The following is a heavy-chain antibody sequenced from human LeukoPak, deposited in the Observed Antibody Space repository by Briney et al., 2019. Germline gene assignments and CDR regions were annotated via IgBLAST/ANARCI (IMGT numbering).Heavy chain of an antibody. V-gene: IGHV3-23*01. CDR3: ARSDGYGLVGI. J-gene: IGHJ3*02. Sequence: GASVKVSCKASGYTFTSYGMSWVRQAPGKGLEWVSAISGSGGSTYYADSVKGRFTISRDNSKNTLYLQMNSLRAEDTAVYYCARSDGYGLVGIWGQGTMVTVSS. CDR1: GYTFTSYG. CDR2: ISGSGGST. D-gene: IGHD5-18*01.